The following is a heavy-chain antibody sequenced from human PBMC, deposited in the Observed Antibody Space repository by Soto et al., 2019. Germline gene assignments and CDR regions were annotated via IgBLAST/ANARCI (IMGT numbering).Heavy chain of an antibody. Sequence: GGSLRLSCAASGFTFSSYAMSWVRQAPGKGLEWVSAISGSGGSTYYADSVKSRFTISRDNSKNTLYLQMNSLRAEDTAVYHCAKDVARHLLIAAAPTSFDYWGQGTLVTVSS. J-gene: IGHJ4*02. CDR2: ISGSGGST. CDR3: AKDVARHLLIAAAPTSFDY. D-gene: IGHD6-13*01. CDR1: GFTFSSYA. V-gene: IGHV3-23*01.